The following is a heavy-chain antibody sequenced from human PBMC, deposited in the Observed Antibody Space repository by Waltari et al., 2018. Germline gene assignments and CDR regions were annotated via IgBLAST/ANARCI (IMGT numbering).Heavy chain of an antibody. CDR1: GGTFSSYA. CDR2: FIPIFGTA. J-gene: IGHJ6*02. Sequence: QVQLVQSGAEVTKPGSSVKVTCKASGGTFSSYATSWLRQAPGQGLEWMGGFIPIFGTANYAQKFQGRVTITADESTSTAYMELSSLRSEDTAVYYCAADIVVAPAEGENGMDVWGQGTTVTVSS. CDR3: AADIVVAPAEGENGMDV. V-gene: IGHV1-69*01. D-gene: IGHD2-2*01.